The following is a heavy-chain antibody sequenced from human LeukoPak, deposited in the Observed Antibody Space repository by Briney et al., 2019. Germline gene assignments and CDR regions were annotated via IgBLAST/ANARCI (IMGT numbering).Heavy chain of an antibody. CDR3: ARSVPQPIAARPSYAFDI. D-gene: IGHD6-6*01. V-gene: IGHV4-59*01. CDR1: GGSISSYY. J-gene: IGHJ3*02. Sequence: NPSETLSLTCTVSGGSISSYYWGWIRLPPGKGLEWIGYIYYSGSTNYNPSLKSRVTISVDTSKNQFSLKLKLNSVTAADTAVYYCARSVPQPIAARPSYAFDIWGQGTMVTVSS. CDR2: IYYSGST.